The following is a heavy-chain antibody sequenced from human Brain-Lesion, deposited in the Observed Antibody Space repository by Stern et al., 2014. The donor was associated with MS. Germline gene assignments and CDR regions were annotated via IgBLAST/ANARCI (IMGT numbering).Heavy chain of an antibody. CDR2: IYYSGTT. CDR1: GGSISSDNYY. D-gene: IGHD2-2*01. Sequence: VQLVESGPGLVKPSQTLSPTCTVSGGSISSDNYYWTWIRQHPGQGLEWIGHIYYSGTTYYNPSLKSRVSITVDTSKNLFSLRLSSVTAADTAVYYCARDHFTTSLDVWGHGTTVTVS. CDR3: ARDHFTTSLDV. V-gene: IGHV4-31*03. J-gene: IGHJ6*02.